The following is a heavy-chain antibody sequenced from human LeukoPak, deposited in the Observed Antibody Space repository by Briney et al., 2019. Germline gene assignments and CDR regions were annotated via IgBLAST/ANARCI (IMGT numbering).Heavy chain of an antibody. CDR3: ATSAGDYRAGHYYYMGV. D-gene: IGHD4-11*01. V-gene: IGHV1-2*02. CDR2: INPNTAGT. J-gene: IGHJ6*03. CDR1: GYTFTGYY. Sequence: ASVKVSCKASGYTFTGYYFHWVRQAPGQGLEWMGWINPNTAGTNYAQKFLGGVTLTWDTSISTAYMELNRLTSDDTAVYYCATSAGDYRAGHYYYMGVWGKGTSVSVSS.